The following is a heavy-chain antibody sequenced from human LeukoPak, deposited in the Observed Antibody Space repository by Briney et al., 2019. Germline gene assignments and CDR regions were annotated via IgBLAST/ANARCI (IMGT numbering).Heavy chain of an antibody. Sequence: VASVKVSCKASGYTFTSYAMNWVRQAPGQGLEWMGWINTNTGNPTYAQGFTGRFVFSLDTSVSTAYLQISSLKAEDTAVYYCARGPPASQGSRLNDYWGQGTLVTVSS. V-gene: IGHV7-4-1*02. CDR1: GYTFTSYA. CDR3: ARGPPASQGSRLNDY. CDR2: INTNTGNP. J-gene: IGHJ4*02. D-gene: IGHD2-15*01.